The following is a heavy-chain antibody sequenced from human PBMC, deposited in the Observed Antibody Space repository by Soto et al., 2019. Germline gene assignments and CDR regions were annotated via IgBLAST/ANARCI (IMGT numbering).Heavy chain of an antibody. D-gene: IGHD1-20*01. CDR3: ARRVGIYYYYYRDV. J-gene: IGHJ6*03. CDR2: IYYSGST. V-gene: IGHV4-59*08. CDR1: GGSISSYY. Sequence: QVQLQASGPGLVKPSETLSLTCTVSGGSISSYYWSWIRQPPGKGLEWIGYIYYSGSTNYNPSLKSRFTISVDPSKNQFSLKLSSVTAADTAVYSGARRVGIYYYYYRDVWGKGTTVTVSS.